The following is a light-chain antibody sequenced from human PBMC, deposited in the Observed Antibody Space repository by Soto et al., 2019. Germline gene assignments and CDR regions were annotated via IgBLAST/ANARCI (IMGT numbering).Light chain of an antibody. CDR1: SCDVGGYNF. V-gene: IGLV2-14*01. CDR2: DIS. Sequence: QSLLTQPASVSGSPGQSIAISCPGTSCDVGGYNFVSWYQQHPGKAPKLMIYDISNRPSGVSNRFSGSKSGNTASLTISGLQAEDEADYYCSSYTSSSTRVFGTGPKVTVL. CDR3: SSYTSSSTRV. J-gene: IGLJ1*01.